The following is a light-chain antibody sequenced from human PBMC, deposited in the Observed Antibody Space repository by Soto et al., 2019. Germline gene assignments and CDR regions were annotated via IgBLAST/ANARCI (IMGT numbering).Light chain of an antibody. CDR3: AAWDDSLSGPV. J-gene: IGLJ3*02. Sequence: QSVLTQPPSVSGAPGQRVTISCTGSRSNIGAGYDVHWYQQLPGTAPKLLVYNNNQRPSGVPDRFSGSKSDTSASLAISGLQFEDEAVYYCAAWDDSLSGPVFGGGTQLTVL. CDR2: NNN. V-gene: IGLV1-40*01. CDR1: RSNIGAGYD.